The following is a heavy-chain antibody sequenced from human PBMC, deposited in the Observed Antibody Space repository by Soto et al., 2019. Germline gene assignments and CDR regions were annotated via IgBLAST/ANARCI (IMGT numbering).Heavy chain of an antibody. V-gene: IGHV1-18*01. CDR2: ISAYNDNT. CDR1: GYTFTSYG. CDR3: ARVRRGSYSGYFDY. Sequence: EASVKISCKASGYTFTSYGISWVRQAPGQGLEWMGWISAYNDNTNYAQKLQGRVIMTTDTSTSTAHMELRSLGSDDTAVYYCARVRRGSYSGYFDYWRQGTLVSVSS. D-gene: IGHD1-26*01. J-gene: IGHJ4*02.